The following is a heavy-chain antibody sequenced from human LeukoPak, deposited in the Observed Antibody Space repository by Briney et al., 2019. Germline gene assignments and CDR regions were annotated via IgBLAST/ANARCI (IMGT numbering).Heavy chain of an antibody. CDR3: VREALGSPRYFDY. V-gene: IGHV4-4*07. CDR2: IYTSGST. CDR1: GGSISSFY. D-gene: IGHD3-16*01. J-gene: IGHJ4*02. Sequence: SETLSLTCTVSGGSISSFYWSWIRQPAGKGLEWIGRIYTSGSTNYNPSLKSRLTMSIDTSKNQFSLKLNSVTAADTAVYYCVREALGSPRYFDYWGQGALVTVSS.